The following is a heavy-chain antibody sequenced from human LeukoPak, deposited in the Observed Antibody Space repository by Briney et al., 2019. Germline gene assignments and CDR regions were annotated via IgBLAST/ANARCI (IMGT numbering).Heavy chain of an antibody. CDR3: AREGGSAARSDY. D-gene: IGHD6-6*01. CDR2: ISSSGGSI. V-gene: IGHV3-48*01. J-gene: IGHJ4*02. Sequence: GGSLRLSCAASGFTFSTYSMNWVRQAPAKGLEWVSYISSSGGSIYYADSVKGRFTISRDNAENSLYLQLNSLRAEDAAVYYCAREGGSAARSDYWGQGTLVTVSS. CDR1: GFTFSTYS.